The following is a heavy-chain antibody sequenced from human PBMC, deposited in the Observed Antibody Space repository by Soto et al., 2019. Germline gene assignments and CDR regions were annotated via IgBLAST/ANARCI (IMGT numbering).Heavy chain of an antibody. Sequence: PGGSLRLSCAASGFTFSSYSMNWVRQAPGKGLEWVSSISSSSSYIYYADSVKGRFTISRDNAKNSLYLQMNSLRAEDTAVYYCARARDGYNWCYFDYWGQGTLVTVSS. CDR3: ARARDGYNWCYFDY. CDR2: ISSSSSYI. V-gene: IGHV3-21*01. D-gene: IGHD5-12*01. CDR1: GFTFSSYS. J-gene: IGHJ4*02.